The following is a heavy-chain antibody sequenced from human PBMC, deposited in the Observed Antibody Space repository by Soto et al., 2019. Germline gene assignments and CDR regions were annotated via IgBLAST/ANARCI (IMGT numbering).Heavy chain of an antibody. CDR2: MNPNSGNT. CDR1: GYTFTSYD. V-gene: IGHV1-8*01. Sequence: ASVKVSCKASGYTFTSYDINWVRQATGQGLEWMGWMNPNSGNTGYAQKFQGRVTMTRNTSISTAYMELSSLRSEDTAVYYCARASTMVRGDNAFDIWSQGTMVTVSS. CDR3: ARASTMVRGDNAFDI. J-gene: IGHJ3*02. D-gene: IGHD3-10*01.